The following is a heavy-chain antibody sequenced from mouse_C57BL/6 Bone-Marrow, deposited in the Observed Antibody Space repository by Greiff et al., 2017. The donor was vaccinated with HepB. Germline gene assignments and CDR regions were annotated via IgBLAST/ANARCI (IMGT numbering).Heavy chain of an antibody. CDR1: EYEFPSHD. Sequence: VKLVESGGGLVQPGESLKLSCESNEYEFPSHDMSWVRKTPEKRLELVAAINSDGGSTYYPDTMERRFIISRDNTKKTLYLQMSSLRSEDTALYYCARLPYYGSSYETYWYFDVWGTGTTVTVSS. CDR3: ARLPYYGSSYETYWYFDV. J-gene: IGHJ1*03. D-gene: IGHD1-1*01. CDR2: INSDGGST. V-gene: IGHV5-2*01.